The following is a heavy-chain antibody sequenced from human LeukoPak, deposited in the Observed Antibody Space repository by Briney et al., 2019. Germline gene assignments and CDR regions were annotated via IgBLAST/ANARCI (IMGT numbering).Heavy chain of an antibody. CDR2: INWDGGST. D-gene: IGHD4-23*01. CDR1: GFTFDDYG. V-gene: IGHV3-20*04. Sequence: GGSLRLSCAASGFTFDDYGMTWVRQAPGKGLEWVFTINWDGGSTRYADSVKGRFTISRDNAKNSLYLQMNSLRAEDTAFYYCARDQVLTVVPDYWGQGTLVTVSS. J-gene: IGHJ4*02. CDR3: ARDQVLTVVPDY.